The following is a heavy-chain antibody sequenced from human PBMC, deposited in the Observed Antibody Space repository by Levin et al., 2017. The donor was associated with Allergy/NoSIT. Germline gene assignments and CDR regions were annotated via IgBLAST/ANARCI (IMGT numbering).Heavy chain of an antibody. CDR3: AKDQGFTSGWLPVS. Sequence: GGSLRLSCAASGFTFDDYAMHWVRQAPGKGLEWVSGISRNSGSVGYADSVKGRFTISRDNAKNSLYLQMNSLRAEDTALYYCAKDQGFTSGWLPVSWGQGTLVTVSP. CDR2: ISRNSGSV. CDR1: GFTFDDYA. D-gene: IGHD6-19*01. V-gene: IGHV3-9*01. J-gene: IGHJ5*02.